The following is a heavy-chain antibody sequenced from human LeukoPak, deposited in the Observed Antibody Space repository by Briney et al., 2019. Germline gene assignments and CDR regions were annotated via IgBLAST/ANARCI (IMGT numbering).Heavy chain of an antibody. CDR2: IKQDGSEK. Sequence: GGSLRLSCAASGITFSSYWMSWVRQAPGKGLEWVANIKQDGSEKYYADSVKGRFTISRDNSKNSLYLQMNSLRTEDTALYYCAKDSGDGYNRSPMDFDYWGQGTLVTVSS. V-gene: IGHV3-7*03. D-gene: IGHD5-24*01. CDR1: GITFSSYW. CDR3: AKDSGDGYNRSPMDFDY. J-gene: IGHJ4*02.